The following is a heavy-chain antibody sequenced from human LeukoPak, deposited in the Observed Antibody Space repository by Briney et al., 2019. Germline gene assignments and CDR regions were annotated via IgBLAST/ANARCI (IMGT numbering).Heavy chain of an antibody. CDR2: IRYDGSKK. CDR3: AKDETYYYDSSGYYPVFDY. J-gene: IGHJ4*02. Sequence: GGSLRLSCAASGFTFSTYGIHWVRQAPGKGLEWVTFIRYDGSKKYYADSVKGRFTISRDSSKNTLYLQMNSLRAEDTAVYYCAKDETYYYDSSGYYPVFDYWGQGTLVTVSS. V-gene: IGHV3-30*02. CDR1: GFTFSTYG. D-gene: IGHD3-22*01.